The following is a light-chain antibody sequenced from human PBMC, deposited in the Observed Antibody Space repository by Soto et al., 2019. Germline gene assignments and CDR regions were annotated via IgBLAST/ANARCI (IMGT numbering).Light chain of an antibody. Sequence: QSVLTQPPSASGTPGQRVTISCSGSSSNIGSNTVNWYQQLPGTAPKLLIYSNDQRPSGVPDRFSGSESGTSASLAISGLQSEDVAVYYCAAWDDSLNGWVFGGGTKLTVL. J-gene: IGLJ3*02. CDR3: AAWDDSLNGWV. CDR1: SSNIGSNT. CDR2: SND. V-gene: IGLV1-44*01.